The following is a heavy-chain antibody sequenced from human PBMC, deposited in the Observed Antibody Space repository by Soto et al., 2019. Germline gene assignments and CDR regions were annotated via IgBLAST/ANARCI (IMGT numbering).Heavy chain of an antibody. V-gene: IGHV2-5*02. J-gene: IGHJ4*02. CDR2: IYWDGDE. Sequence: QITLKESGPPLVKPTQTLTLTCTFSGFSLSTSGVGVGWIGQPPEKALEWLALIYWDGDERYRPSLRTRLNITKDTSKRQVVLTMTNMDPVDTATYYCSHRSSTSGVFDYWGQGTLVTVSS. CDR1: GFSLSTSGVG. CDR3: SHRSSTSGVFDY. D-gene: IGHD2-2*01.